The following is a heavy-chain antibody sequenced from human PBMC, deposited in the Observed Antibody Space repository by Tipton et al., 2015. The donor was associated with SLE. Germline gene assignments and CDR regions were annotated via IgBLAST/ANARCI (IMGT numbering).Heavy chain of an antibody. J-gene: IGHJ4*02. CDR3: ARNSPVYGDISAGTHFDF. CDR1: GYTFTSYY. V-gene: IGHV1-46*01. CDR2: IHPSGGST. Sequence: QVQLVQSGAEVKTPGASVKVSCEASGYTFTSYYLHWVRQAPGQGLEWMGMIHPSGGSTIFAQRVQGRVTVTRDTFTSRAFMELSSLRSEDTAVYYCARNSPVYGDISAGTHFDFWGQGTLVTVSS. D-gene: IGHD4-17*01.